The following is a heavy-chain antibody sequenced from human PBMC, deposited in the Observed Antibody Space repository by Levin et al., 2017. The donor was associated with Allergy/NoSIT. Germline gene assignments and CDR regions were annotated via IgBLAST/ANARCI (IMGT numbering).Heavy chain of an antibody. D-gene: IGHD3-10*01. Sequence: GGSLRLSCAASGFTVSSNYMSWVRQAPGKGLEWVSVIYSGGSTYYADSVKGRFTISRDNSKNTLYLQMNSLRAEDTAVYYCARSGTYYYGSGNYYIDYWGQGTLVTVSS. CDR3: ARSGTYYYGSGNYYIDY. CDR1: GFTVSSNY. CDR2: IYSGGST. J-gene: IGHJ4*02. V-gene: IGHV3-53*01.